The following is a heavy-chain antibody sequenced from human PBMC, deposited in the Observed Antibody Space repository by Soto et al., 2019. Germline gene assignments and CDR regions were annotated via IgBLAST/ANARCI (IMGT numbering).Heavy chain of an antibody. CDR3: VRDGTKTLRDWFDP. Sequence: SETLSLTCAVSGASISGFYWSGIRKSAGKGLEWIGRIYATGTTDYNPSLKSRVMMSVDTSKKQFSLKLRSVTAADTAVYYCVRDGTKTLRDWFDPWGQGISVTVSS. V-gene: IGHV4-4*07. J-gene: IGHJ5*02. CDR2: IYATGTT. D-gene: IGHD1-1*01. CDR1: GASISGFY.